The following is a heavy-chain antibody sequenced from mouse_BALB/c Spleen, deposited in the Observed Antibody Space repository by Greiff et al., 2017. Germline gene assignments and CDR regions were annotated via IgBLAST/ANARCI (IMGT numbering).Heavy chain of an antibody. D-gene: IGHD2-4*01. J-gene: IGHJ3*01. CDR1: GFAFSSYD. Sequence: EVKVVESGGGLVKPGGSLKLSCAASGFAFSSYDMSWVRQTPEKRLEWVAYISSGGGSTYYPDTVKGRFTISRDNAKNTLYLQMSSLKSEDTAMYYCARHGRWDYPFAYWGQGTLVTVSA. CDR2: ISSGGGST. CDR3: ARHGRWDYPFAY. V-gene: IGHV5-12-1*01.